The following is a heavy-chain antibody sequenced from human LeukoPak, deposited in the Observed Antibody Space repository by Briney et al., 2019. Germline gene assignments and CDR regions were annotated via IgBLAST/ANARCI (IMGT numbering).Heavy chain of an antibody. Sequence: GESLKISCQTSGYIFTTYWIGWVRQMPGKGLEWIGIIYPGDSDTRYSPSFQGQVTISADKSINTAYLQWSSLKASDTAMHYCARPHTLGRITKYYFDYWGQGTLVTVSS. V-gene: IGHV5-51*01. CDR2: IYPGDSDT. D-gene: IGHD3-16*01. CDR1: GYIFTTYW. CDR3: ARPHTLGRITKYYFDY. J-gene: IGHJ4*02.